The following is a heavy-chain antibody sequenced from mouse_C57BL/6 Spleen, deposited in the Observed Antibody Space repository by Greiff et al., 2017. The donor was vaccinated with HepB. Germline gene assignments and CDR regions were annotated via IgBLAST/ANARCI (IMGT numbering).Heavy chain of an antibody. D-gene: IGHD2-4*01. J-gene: IGHJ1*03. CDR3: ASLRYYDYDGYFDV. CDR1: GFTFTDYY. CDR2: IRNKANGYTT. V-gene: IGHV7-3*01. Sequence: EVQWVESGGGLVQPGGSLSLSCAASGFTFTDYYMSWVCQPPGKALEWLGFIRNKANGYTTEYSASVKGRFTISRDNSQSILYLQMNALRAEDSATYYCASLRYYDYDGYFDVWGTGTTVTVSS.